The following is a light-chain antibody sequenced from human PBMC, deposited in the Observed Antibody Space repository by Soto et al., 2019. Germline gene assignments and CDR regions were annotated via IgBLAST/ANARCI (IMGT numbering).Light chain of an antibody. CDR3: SSYTSSYTWV. J-gene: IGLJ3*02. CDR1: TNDVGGYNY. V-gene: IGLV2-14*03. Sequence: QSALTQPASVSGSPGQSITISCSGTTNDVGGYNYVSWYQQHPGKAPKLLSYGVTDRPSGVSSRFSGSKSGNAASLTISGLQAEDEGDYYCSSYTSSYTWVFGGGTKLTVL. CDR2: GVT.